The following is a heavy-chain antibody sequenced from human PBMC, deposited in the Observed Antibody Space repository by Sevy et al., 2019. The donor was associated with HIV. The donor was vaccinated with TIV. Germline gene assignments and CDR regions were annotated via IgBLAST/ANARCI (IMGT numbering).Heavy chain of an antibody. D-gene: IGHD2-15*01. Sequence: SEILSLTCTVSGGSISSSSYYWGWIRQPPGKGPEYIGSIYYTGSTYYNPSLKSRLTISVDRSKNQFSLKLTSVNVADTGLYFCARRYSIHSYALDVWGQGTKVTVSS. CDR1: GGSISSSSYY. CDR3: ARRYSIHSYALDV. J-gene: IGHJ6*02. CDR2: IYYTGST. V-gene: IGHV4-39*01.